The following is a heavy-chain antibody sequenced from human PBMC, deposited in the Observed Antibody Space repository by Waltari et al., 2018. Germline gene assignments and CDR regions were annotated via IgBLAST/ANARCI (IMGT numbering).Heavy chain of an antibody. V-gene: IGHV1-69-2*01. CDR2: VVPEHGET. CDR1: EYFFTDYY. Sequence: EVQLIQSGAELKKLGTTVKISYKVSEYFFTDYYIHWVQQAPAKGLEWMGLVVPEHGETKEAEKFQGRVTITADKSTDTAYMELSSLRSDDTAVYYCATLGGFYDTWTGYCDFWGQGTLVTVSS. J-gene: IGHJ4*02. CDR3: ATLGGFYDTWTGYCDF. D-gene: IGHD3-9*01.